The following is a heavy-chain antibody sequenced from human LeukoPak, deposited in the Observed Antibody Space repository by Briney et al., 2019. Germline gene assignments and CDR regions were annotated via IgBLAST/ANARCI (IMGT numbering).Heavy chain of an antibody. CDR2: ISGSGGST. J-gene: IGHJ6*02. V-gene: IGHV3-23*01. D-gene: IGHD2-2*01. CDR3: AKDPGGDCSSTSCYASYYYGMDV. Sequence: GGSLRLSCAASGFTFSSYAMSWVRQAPGKGLEWVSAISGSGGSTYYADSVKGRFTISRDNSKNTLYLQMSSLRAEDTAVYYCAKDPGGDCSSTSCYASYYYGMDVWGQGTTVTVSS. CDR1: GFTFSSYA.